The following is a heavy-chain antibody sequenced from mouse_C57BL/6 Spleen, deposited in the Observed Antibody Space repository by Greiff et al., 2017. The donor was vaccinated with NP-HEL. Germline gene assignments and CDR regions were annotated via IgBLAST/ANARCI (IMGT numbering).Heavy chain of an antibody. CDR1: GYAFTNYL. D-gene: IGHD2-4*01. CDR3: AREGDYLYAMDY. V-gene: IGHV1-54*01. CDR2: INPGSGGT. Sequence: QVHVKQSGAELVRPGTSVKVSCKASGYAFTNYLIEWVKQRPGQGLEWIGVINPGSGGTNYNEKFKGKATLTADKSSSTAYMQLSSLTSEDSAVYFCAREGDYLYAMDYWGQGTSVTVSS. J-gene: IGHJ4*01.